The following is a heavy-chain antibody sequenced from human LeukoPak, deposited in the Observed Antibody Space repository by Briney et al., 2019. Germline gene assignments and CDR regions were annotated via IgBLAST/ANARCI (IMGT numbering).Heavy chain of an antibody. CDR2: IYSGGST. Sequence: PGGSLRLSCVASGFTVSSNYMSWVRQAPGKGLEWVSIIYSGGSTYYADSVKGRFTISRDNSKNTLYLQMNSLRAEDTAVYYCRSASGSYPTPYYMDVWGTGTTVTVSS. CDR3: RSASGSYPTPYYMDV. CDR1: GFTVSSNY. V-gene: IGHV3-53*01. J-gene: IGHJ6*03. D-gene: IGHD3-10*01.